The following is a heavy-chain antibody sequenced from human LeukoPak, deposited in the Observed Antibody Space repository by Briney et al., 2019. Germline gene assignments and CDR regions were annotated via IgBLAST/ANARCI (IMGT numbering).Heavy chain of an antibody. J-gene: IGHJ6*03. CDR2: ISAYNGNT. CDR3: VRGDYMDV. CDR1: GYTFTGYY. V-gene: IGHV1-18*04. Sequence: ASVKVSCKASGYTFTGYYMHWVRQAPGQGLEWMGWISAYNGNTNYAQKLQGRVTMTTDTSTSTAYMELRSLRSDDTAVYYCVRGDYMDVWGKGITVTVSS.